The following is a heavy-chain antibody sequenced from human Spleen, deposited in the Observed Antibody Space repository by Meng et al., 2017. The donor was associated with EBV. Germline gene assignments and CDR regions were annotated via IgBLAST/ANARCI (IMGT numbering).Heavy chain of an antibody. V-gene: IGHV1-69*14. Sequence: QGQVGQRGPEVGKPGPSGKFPCKASGGTISSSDFSWVRQAPGQGLEWVGGIVPFSGTTNYAQKFKGRVTIIADKSTSTVYVDTISPGYADKAVDYCSREGCHGGNSGVFDYWGQGTLVTVSS. CDR2: IVPFSGTT. J-gene: IGHJ4*02. D-gene: IGHD4-23*01. CDR1: GGTISSSD. CDR3: SREGCHGGNSGVFDY.